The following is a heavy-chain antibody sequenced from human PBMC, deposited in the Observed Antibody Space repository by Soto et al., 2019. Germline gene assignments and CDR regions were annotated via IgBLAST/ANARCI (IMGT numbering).Heavy chain of an antibody. D-gene: IGHD2-2*01. J-gene: IGHJ4*02. CDR2: IYYSGST. Sequence: SETLSLTCTVSGGSISNYYWSWIRQPPGKGLEWIGYIYYSGSTNYNPSLKSRVTISVDTSKNQFSLKLNSVTAADTAVYYCARRGCSSAGCPYYFDYWGQGTLVTVSA. CDR1: GGSISNYY. CDR3: ARRGCSSAGCPYYFDY. V-gene: IGHV4-59*01.